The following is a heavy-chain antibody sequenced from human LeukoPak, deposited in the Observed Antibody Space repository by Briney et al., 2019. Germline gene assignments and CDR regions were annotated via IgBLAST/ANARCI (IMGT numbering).Heavy chain of an antibody. CDR2: VSGSGGST. V-gene: IGHV3-23*01. CDR1: GFTFSSYA. D-gene: IGHD2-21*01. J-gene: IGHJ4*02. Sequence: PGGSLRLSCAASGFTFSSYAMTWVRQAPGKGLEWVSTVSGSGGSTYYADSVKGRFTISRDNSKNTLFLQMNSLRAEDTALYYCTKLWGLTLLSSDYWGQGTLVTVSS. CDR3: TKLWGLTLLSSDY.